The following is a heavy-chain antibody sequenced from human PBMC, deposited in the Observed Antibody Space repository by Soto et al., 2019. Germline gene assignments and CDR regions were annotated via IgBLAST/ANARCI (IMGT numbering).Heavy chain of an antibody. CDR2: IYYTGTT. D-gene: IGHD3-10*01. V-gene: IGHV4-59*01. Sequence: QVQLQESGPGLVKPSETLSLTCSVSGGSIRSYYWTWVRQSPGKGLESIGYIYYTGTTNYNPSLMRRVTISLETSKKQFSLRLSSVTAAATAVYYWARGRGDTCGAGAFYYGLDVWGQGTTVTVSS. CDR1: GGSIRSYY. CDR3: ARGRGDTCGAGAFYYGLDV. J-gene: IGHJ6*02.